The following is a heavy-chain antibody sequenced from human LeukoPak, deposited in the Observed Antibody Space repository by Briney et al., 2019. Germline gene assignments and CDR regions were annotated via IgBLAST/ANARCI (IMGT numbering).Heavy chain of an antibody. CDR2: TNPNSGGT. CDR1: GYTFTGYY. V-gene: IGHV1-2*02. Sequence: ASVKVSCKASGYTFTGYYMHWVRQAPGQGLEWMGWTNPNSGGTNYAQKFQGRVTMTRDTSISTAYMELSRLRSDDTAVYYCARIQRGYSRDAGDYWGQGTLVTVSS. CDR3: ARIQRGYSRDAGDY. D-gene: IGHD5-18*01. J-gene: IGHJ4*02.